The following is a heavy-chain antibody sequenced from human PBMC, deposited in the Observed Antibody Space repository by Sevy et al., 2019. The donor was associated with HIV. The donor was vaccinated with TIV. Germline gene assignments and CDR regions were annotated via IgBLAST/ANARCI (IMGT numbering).Heavy chain of an antibody. D-gene: IGHD1-20*01. CDR3: AREDNWNDLT. CDR1: GFTFNNYA. Sequence: GGSLRLSCAASGFTFNNYAMSWVRQAPGKGLEGKGLEWVSTISGGGGGTYYADSVRGRFTISRDDAKSTVYLQMNSLTAGDTAVYYCAREDNWNDLTWGQGTLVTVSS. V-gene: IGHV3-23*01. CDR2: ISGGGGGT. J-gene: IGHJ5*02.